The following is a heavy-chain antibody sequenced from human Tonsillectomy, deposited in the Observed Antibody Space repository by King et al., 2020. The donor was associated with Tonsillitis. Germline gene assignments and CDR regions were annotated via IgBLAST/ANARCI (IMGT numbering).Heavy chain of an antibody. Sequence: VQLVESGGGLVQPGRSLRLSCAASGFTFDDYAMHWVRQAPGKGLEWVSGISWNSGSIGYADSVKGRFTISRDNAKNSLYLQMNSLRAEDTALYYCAKGLEYSTQNYFDYWGQGTLVTVSS. CDR2: ISWNSGSI. D-gene: IGHD3-3*01. CDR3: AKGLEYSTQNYFDY. V-gene: IGHV3-9*01. CDR1: GFTFDDYA. J-gene: IGHJ4*02.